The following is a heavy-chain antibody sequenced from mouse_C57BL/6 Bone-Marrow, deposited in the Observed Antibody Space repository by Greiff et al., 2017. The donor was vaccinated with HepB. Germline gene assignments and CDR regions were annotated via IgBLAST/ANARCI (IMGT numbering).Heavy chain of an antibody. CDR3: TREDYYGGSYWYFDV. CDR2: IDPETGGT. CDR1: GYTFTDYE. Sequence: QVQLQQSGAELVRPGASVTLSCKASGYTFTDYEMHWVKQTPVHGLEWIGAIDPETGGTAYNQKFKGKAILTADKSSSTAYMELRSLTSEDSAVYYCTREDYYGGSYWYFDVWGTGTTVTVSS. V-gene: IGHV1-15*01. J-gene: IGHJ1*03. D-gene: IGHD1-1*01.